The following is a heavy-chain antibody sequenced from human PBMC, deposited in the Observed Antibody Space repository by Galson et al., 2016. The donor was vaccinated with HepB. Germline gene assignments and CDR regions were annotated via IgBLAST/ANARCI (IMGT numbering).Heavy chain of an antibody. CDR3: ARQYYDFWGGQLNWFDP. J-gene: IGHJ5*02. Sequence: SETLSLTCTVSGGSITSDSYWGWIRQPPGKGLEWIGSISYSGTTYYNPSLKSRLTISVDTSKNQFSLKLSSVTAADTAVYYCARQYYDFWGGQLNWFDPWGQGALVTVSS. CDR2: ISYSGTT. CDR1: GGSITSDSY. D-gene: IGHD3-3*01. V-gene: IGHV4-39*07.